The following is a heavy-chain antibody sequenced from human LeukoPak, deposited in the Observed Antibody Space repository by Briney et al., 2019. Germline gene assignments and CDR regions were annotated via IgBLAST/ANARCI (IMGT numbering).Heavy chain of an antibody. J-gene: IGHJ4*02. CDR3: AGTYYYHSRGYYPAY. CDR2: ISGSGGST. D-gene: IGHD3-22*01. CDR1: GFTFSSYA. Sequence: GGSLRLSCAASGFTFSSYAMSWVRQAPGKGLEWVSAISGSGGSTYYADSVKGRFTISRDNSKNTLYLQMNSLRAEDTAIYYRAGTYYYHSRGYYPAYWGQGTLVTVSS. V-gene: IGHV3-23*01.